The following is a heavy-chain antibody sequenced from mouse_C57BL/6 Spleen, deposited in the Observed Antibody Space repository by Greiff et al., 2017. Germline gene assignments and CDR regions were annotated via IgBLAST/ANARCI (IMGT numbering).Heavy chain of an antibody. CDR3: GTRGGYYYGSSDYYAMDY. J-gene: IGHJ4*01. Sequence: VQLQQSGPELVKPGASVKISCKASGYAFSSSWMNWVKQRPGKGLEWIGRIYPGDGDTNYNGKFKGKATLTADKSSSTAYMQLSSLTSEDSAVYYCGTRGGYYYGSSDYYAMDYWGQGTSVTVSS. D-gene: IGHD1-1*01. CDR2: IYPGDGDT. CDR1: GYAFSSSW. V-gene: IGHV1-82*01.